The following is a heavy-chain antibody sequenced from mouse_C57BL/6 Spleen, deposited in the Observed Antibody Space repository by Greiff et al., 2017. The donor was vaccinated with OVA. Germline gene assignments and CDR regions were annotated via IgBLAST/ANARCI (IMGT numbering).Heavy chain of an antibody. J-gene: IGHJ2*01. V-gene: IGHV1-15*01. CDR2: IDPETGGT. CDR1: GYTFTDYE. D-gene: IGHD2-1*01. Sequence: SGAELVRPGASVTLSCKASGYTFTDYEMHWVKQTPVHGLEWIGAIDPETGGTAYNQKFKGKAILTADKSSSTAYMELRSLTSEDSAVYYCTRRSTMVTRYYFDYWGQGTTLTVSS. CDR3: TRRSTMVTRYYFDY.